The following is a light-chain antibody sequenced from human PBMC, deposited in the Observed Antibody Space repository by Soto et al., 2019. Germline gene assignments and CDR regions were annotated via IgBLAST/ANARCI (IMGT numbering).Light chain of an antibody. J-gene: IGKJ5*01. CDR3: QQRSDWPIT. CDR1: QSVSRY. Sequence: EVVLTQSPATLSLSPGERATLSCRASQSVSRYLAWYQQKPGQAPRLLIFDASNRATGIPARFSASGSGTDFTLTISSLESEDSAVYYCQQRSDWPITFGQGTRVDIK. V-gene: IGKV3-11*01. CDR2: DAS.